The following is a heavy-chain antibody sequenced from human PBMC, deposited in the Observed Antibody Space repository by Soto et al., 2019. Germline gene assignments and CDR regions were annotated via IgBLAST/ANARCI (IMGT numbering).Heavy chain of an antibody. CDR2: ISYDGSNK. Sequence: PGGSLRLSCAASGFTFSSYGMHWVRQAPGKGLEWVAVISYDGSNKYYADSVKGRFTISRDNSKNTLYLQMNSLRAEDTAVYYCAKDGGVGADNYYYYYGMDVWGQGTTVTVSS. CDR3: AKDGGVGADNYYYYYGMDV. V-gene: IGHV3-30*18. J-gene: IGHJ6*02. D-gene: IGHD1-26*01. CDR1: GFTFSSYG.